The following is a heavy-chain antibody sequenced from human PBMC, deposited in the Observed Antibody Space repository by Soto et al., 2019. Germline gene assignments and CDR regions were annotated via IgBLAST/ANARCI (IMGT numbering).Heavy chain of an antibody. V-gene: IGHV1-2*04. CDR3: ARDCSGGSCYSGEGYYYGMDV. CDR1: GYTFTGYY. Sequence: QVQLVQSGAEVKKPGASVKVSCKASGYTFTGYYMHWVRQAPGQGLEWMGWINPNSGGTNYAQKFQGWVTMTRDTSISTAYMELSRLRSDDTAVYYCARDCSGGSCYSGEGYYYGMDVWGQGTTVTVSS. D-gene: IGHD2-15*01. J-gene: IGHJ6*02. CDR2: INPNSGGT.